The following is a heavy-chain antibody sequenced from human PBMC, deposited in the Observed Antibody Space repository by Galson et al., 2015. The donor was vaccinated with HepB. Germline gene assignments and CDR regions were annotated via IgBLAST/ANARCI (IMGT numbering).Heavy chain of an antibody. CDR1: GYTFTSYG. D-gene: IGHD1-26*01. J-gene: IGHJ3*02. CDR3: ARDSVGIVGSKQHRGAFDI. CDR2: ISAYNGNT. V-gene: IGHV1-18*04. Sequence: SVKVSCKASGYTFTSYGISWVRQAPGQGLEWMGWISAYNGNTNYAQKLQGRVTMTTDTSTRTAYMELRSLRSDDTAVYYCARDSVGIVGSKQHRGAFDIWGQGTMVTVSS.